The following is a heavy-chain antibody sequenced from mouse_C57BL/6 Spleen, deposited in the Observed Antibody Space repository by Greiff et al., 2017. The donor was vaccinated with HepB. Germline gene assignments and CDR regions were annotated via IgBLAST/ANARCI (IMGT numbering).Heavy chain of an antibody. CDR2: INPNNGGT. CDR1: GYTFTDYN. J-gene: IGHJ3*01. CDR3: ARKSHLRLGPWFAY. D-gene: IGHD2-12*01. V-gene: IGHV1-18*01. Sequence: EVQLQQSGPELVKPGASVKIPCKASGYTFTDYNMDWVKQSHGKSLEWIGDINPNNGGTIYNQKFKGKATLTVDKSSSTAYMELRSLTSEDTAVYYCARKSHLRLGPWFAYWGQGTLVTVSA.